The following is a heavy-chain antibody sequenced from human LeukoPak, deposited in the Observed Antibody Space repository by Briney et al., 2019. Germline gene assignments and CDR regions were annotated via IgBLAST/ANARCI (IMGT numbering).Heavy chain of an antibody. D-gene: IGHD3-22*01. V-gene: IGHV3-21*01. Sequence: AGGSLRLSCAASGFTFSTYSMNWVRQAPGKGLEWVSSISSNNRYIYYADSVKGRFTISRDNAKNSLYLQMNSLRAEDTAVYYCARDPEDYYDSSGYYDYWGQGTLVTVSS. J-gene: IGHJ4*02. CDR3: ARDPEDYYDSSGYYDY. CDR1: GFTFSTYS. CDR2: ISSNNRYI.